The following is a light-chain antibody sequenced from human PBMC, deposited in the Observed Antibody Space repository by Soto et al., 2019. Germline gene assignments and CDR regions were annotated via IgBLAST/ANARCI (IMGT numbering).Light chain of an antibody. V-gene: IGLV2-14*01. Sequence: QSVLTHPASVSETPGQSITISGTGTSSDVGGSNYVSWYQQHPGKAPQLIIYEVSNRPSGVSNRFAGAKSGNTASLTISGLQAEDEADYYCNSYTSKSTGVFGPGTNLTVL. CDR2: EVS. CDR3: NSYTSKSTGV. CDR1: SSDVGGSNY. J-gene: IGLJ1*01.